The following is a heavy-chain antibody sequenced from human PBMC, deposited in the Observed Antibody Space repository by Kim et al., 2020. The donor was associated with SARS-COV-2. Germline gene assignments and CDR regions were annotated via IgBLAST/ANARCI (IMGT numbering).Heavy chain of an antibody. V-gene: IGHV3-64D*09. CDR1: GFTFSSYA. Sequence: GGSLRLSCSASGFTFSSYAMHWVRQAPGKGLEYVSAISSNGGSTYYADSVKGRFTISRDNSKNTLYLQMSSLRAEDTAVYYCVKDPLGLAGDMSEGYFDLWGRGTLVTVSS. CDR2: ISSNGGST. D-gene: IGHD6-19*01. J-gene: IGHJ2*01. CDR3: VKDPLGLAGDMSEGYFDL.